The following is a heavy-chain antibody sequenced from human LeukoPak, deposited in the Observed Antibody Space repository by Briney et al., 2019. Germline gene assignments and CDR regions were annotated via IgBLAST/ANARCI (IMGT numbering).Heavy chain of an antibody. CDR3: ARANPGIAAAGSYYFDY. J-gene: IGHJ4*02. D-gene: IGHD6-13*01. V-gene: IGHV4-38-2*01. Sequence: SETLSLTCAVSGYSISSGYYWGWIRQPPGKGLEWIGSIYHSGRTYYNPSLKSRVTISVDTSKNQFSLKLSSVTAADTAVYYCARANPGIAAAGSYYFDYWGQGTLVTVSS. CDR1: GYSISSGYY. CDR2: IYHSGRT.